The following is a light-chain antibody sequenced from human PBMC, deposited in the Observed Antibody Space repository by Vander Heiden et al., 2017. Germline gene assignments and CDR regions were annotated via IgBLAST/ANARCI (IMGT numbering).Light chain of an antibody. CDR1: QSISSY. V-gene: IGKV1-39*01. CDR3: QQSDSTPRT. CDR2: AAS. Sequence: DIEMTQSPSSLSASVGDRVTITCRASQSISSYLNWYHQKPGKAPKLLIYAASSLQSAVPSRFSGSGSGTDFTLTISMLQPEDFATYYCQQSDSTPRTFGQGTLLEIK. J-gene: IGKJ5*01.